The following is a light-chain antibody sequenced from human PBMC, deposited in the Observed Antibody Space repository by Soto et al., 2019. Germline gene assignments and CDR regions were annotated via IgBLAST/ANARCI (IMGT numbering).Light chain of an antibody. CDR2: EVT. Sequence: QSALTQPASVSGSPGQSITISCTGTSSDVGGYNYVSWYQQHPGKAPKLMIYEVTKRPSGVSDRFSGSKSGNTASLTISGLQAEDEADYYCSSHTTSSALQVFGTGTKLTVL. V-gene: IGLV2-14*01. J-gene: IGLJ1*01. CDR1: SSDVGGYNY. CDR3: SSHTTSSALQV.